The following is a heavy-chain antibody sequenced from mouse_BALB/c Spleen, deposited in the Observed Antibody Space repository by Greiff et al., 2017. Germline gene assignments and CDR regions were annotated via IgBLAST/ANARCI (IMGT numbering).Heavy chain of an antibody. CDR2: ISYDGSN. D-gene: IGHD1-1*01. CDR3: AQGGDITTARWFAY. V-gene: IGHV3-6*02. J-gene: IGHJ3*01. Sequence: EVKLMESGPGLVKPSQSLSLTCSVTGYSITSGYYWNWIRQFPGNKLEWMGYISYDGSNNYNPSLKNRISITRDTSKNQFFLKLNSVTTEDTATYYCAQGGDITTARWFAYWGQGTQVTVSA. CDR1: GYSITSGYY.